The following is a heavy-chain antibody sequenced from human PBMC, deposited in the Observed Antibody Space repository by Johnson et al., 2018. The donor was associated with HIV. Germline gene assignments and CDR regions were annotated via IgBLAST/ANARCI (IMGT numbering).Heavy chain of an antibody. CDR1: GFTVSSNY. CDR2: IYSGGST. D-gene: IGHD3-3*01. J-gene: IGHJ3*02. CDR3: ASREWGGAFDI. V-gene: IGHV3-53*01. Sequence: AQLVESGGGLIQPGGSLRLSCAASGFTVSSNYMSWVRQAPGTGLEWVSVIYSGGSTYYADSVKGRFTISRDNSKNTLYLQMNSLRAEDTAVYYCASREWGGAFDIWGQGTMVTVSS.